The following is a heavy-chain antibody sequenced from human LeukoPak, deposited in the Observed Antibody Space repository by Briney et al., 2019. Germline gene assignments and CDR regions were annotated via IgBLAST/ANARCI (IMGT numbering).Heavy chain of an antibody. Sequence: GSSVKVSCKASGGTFSSYAISWVRQAPGQGLEWMGGIIPIFGTANYAQNLQGRVTMTTDISTSTAYMELGNLKSDDTAVYFCARDPNYDFWSGSYTRWFDPWGQGTLVTVSS. CDR1: GGTFSSYA. CDR3: ARDPNYDFWSGSYTRWFDP. V-gene: IGHV1-69*05. D-gene: IGHD3-3*01. CDR2: IIPIFGTA. J-gene: IGHJ5*02.